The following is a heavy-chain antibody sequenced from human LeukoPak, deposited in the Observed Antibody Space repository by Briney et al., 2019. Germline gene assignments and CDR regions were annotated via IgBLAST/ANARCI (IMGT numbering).Heavy chain of an antibody. D-gene: IGHD2-21*02. CDR3: ARALTYCGGDCYPFDY. CDR1: GFTFSNYW. CDR2: ISSSSSYI. J-gene: IGHJ4*02. Sequence: GGSLRLSCAASGFTFSNYWMSWVRQAPGKGLEWVSSISSSSSYIYYADSVKGRFTISRDNAKNSLYLQMNSLRAEDTAVYYCARALTYCGGDCYPFDYWGQGTLVTVSS. V-gene: IGHV3-21*01.